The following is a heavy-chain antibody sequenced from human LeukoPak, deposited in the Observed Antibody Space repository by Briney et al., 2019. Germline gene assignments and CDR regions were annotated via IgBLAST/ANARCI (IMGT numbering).Heavy chain of an antibody. J-gene: IGHJ3*02. V-gene: IGHV3-11*05. CDR1: GFTFSDYY. CDR2: ISGSTTYT. Sequence: GGSLRLSCAASGFTFSDYYMSWIRQPPGKGPEWVSYISGSTTYTNYADSVRGRFTISRDNSKNSLYLQMNSLRAEDTAVYYCARDREVVAFDIWGQGTMVTVSS. D-gene: IGHD2-15*01. CDR3: ARDREVVAFDI.